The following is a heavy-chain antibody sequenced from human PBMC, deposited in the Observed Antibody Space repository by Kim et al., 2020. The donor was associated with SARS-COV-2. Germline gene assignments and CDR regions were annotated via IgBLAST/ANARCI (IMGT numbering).Heavy chain of an antibody. J-gene: IGHJ5*02. Sequence: DSVKGRFTSSRDNSKNTLYLQMNSLRAEDTAVYYCAKVRYGSGSYYYATWGQGTLVTVSS. D-gene: IGHD3-10*01. CDR3: AKVRYGSGSYYYAT. V-gene: IGHV3-33*06.